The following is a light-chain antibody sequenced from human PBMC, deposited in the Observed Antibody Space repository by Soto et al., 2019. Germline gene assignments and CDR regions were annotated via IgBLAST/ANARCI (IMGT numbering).Light chain of an antibody. CDR2: AAS. J-gene: IGKJ1*01. CDR1: QSISSY. CDR3: QQSYSTPWT. Sequence: DIQMTQSPSSLSASVGDRVTITCRASQSISSYLNWYQQKPGKAPKLLIYAASNLQSGDSSRFSGSGSETDFTLTISSLQPEDFATYYCQQSYSTPWTFGQGTKVEIK. V-gene: IGKV1-39*01.